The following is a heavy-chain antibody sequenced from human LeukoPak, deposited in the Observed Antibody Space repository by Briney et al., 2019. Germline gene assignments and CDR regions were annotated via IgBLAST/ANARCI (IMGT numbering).Heavy chain of an antibody. D-gene: IGHD1-1*01. Sequence: PSETLSLTCTVSGGSISSGSYYWSWIRQPAGKGLEWIGRIYTSGSTNYNPSLKSRVTISVDTSKNQFSLKLSSVTAADTAVYYCAREERDAFDIWGQGTMVTVSS. J-gene: IGHJ3*02. CDR3: AREERDAFDI. V-gene: IGHV4-61*02. CDR1: GGSISSGSYY. CDR2: IYTSGST.